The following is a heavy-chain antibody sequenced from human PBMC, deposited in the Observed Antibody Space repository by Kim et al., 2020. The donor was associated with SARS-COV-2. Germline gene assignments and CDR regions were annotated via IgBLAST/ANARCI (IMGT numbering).Heavy chain of an antibody. D-gene: IGHD3-10*01. J-gene: IGHJ4*02. Sequence: DSVKGRFTISRENPKNTLYLQMNSLRAEDTAVYYCAKAGRDYDNAVWFVYWGQGTLVTVSS. CDR3: AKAGRDYDNAVWFVY. V-gene: IGHV3-23*01.